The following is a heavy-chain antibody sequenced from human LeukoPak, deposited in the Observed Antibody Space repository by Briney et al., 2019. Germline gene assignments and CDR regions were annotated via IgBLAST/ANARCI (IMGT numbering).Heavy chain of an antibody. J-gene: IGHJ4*02. CDR1: GYTFTNFG. CDR3: VRVWFGELLNQAFPDY. CDR2: ISAYNGNT. D-gene: IGHD3-10*01. V-gene: IGHV1-18*01. Sequence: GASVKVSCKASGYTFTNFGISWVRQAPGQGLEWMGWISAYNGNTNYAQKLQGRVTMTTDTSTSTAYMELRSLRSDDTAVYYCVRVWFGELLNQAFPDYWGQGTLVTVSS.